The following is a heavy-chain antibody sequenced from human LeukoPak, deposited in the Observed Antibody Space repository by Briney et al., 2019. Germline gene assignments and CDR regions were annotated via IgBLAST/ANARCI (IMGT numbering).Heavy chain of an antibody. CDR1: GGSISSYY. CDR2: IYYSGST. CDR3: ARGPTVTGWFDP. Sequence: SETLSLTCTVSGGSISSYYWSWIRQPPGKGLEWIGYIYYSGSTNYNPSLKSRVTISVDTSKNQFSLKLSSVTAADTAVYYCARGPTVTGWFDPWGQGTLVTVSS. D-gene: IGHD4-17*01. V-gene: IGHV4-59*12. J-gene: IGHJ5*02.